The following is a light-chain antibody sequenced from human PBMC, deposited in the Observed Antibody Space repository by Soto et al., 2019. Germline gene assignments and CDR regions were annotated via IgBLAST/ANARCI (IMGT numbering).Light chain of an antibody. Sequence: EIVLTQSPATLSLSPGERAHLSCRASQSVSSYLAWYQQKPGQAPRLLIYDASNRATGIPARFSGSGSGTAFTLTISSLEPEEFAVYYCQQRSNWPLTFGGGTKVEIK. CDR1: QSVSSY. V-gene: IGKV3-11*01. J-gene: IGKJ4*01. CDR2: DAS. CDR3: QQRSNWPLT.